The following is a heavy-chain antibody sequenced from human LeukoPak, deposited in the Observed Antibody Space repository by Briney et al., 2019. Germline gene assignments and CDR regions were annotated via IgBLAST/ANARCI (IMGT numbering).Heavy chain of an antibody. J-gene: IGHJ6*02. CDR3: ARPTVTTAYYYYGMDV. D-gene: IGHD4-17*01. Sequence: GGSLRLCCAASGFTFSDYYMSWIRQAPGKGLEWVSYISSSGSTIYYADSVKGRFTISRDNAKNSLYLQMNSLRAEDTAVYYCARPTVTTAYYYYGMDVWGQGTTVTVSS. V-gene: IGHV3-11*01. CDR1: GFTFSDYY. CDR2: ISSSGSTI.